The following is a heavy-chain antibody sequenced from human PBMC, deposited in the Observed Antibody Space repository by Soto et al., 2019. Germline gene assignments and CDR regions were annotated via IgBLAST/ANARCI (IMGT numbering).Heavy chain of an antibody. V-gene: IGHV4-59*12. D-gene: IGHD5-18*01. CDR1: GGSFSPNY. CDR3: ARASNKRGDSYGPDF. CDR2: IYYAGST. J-gene: IGHJ4*02. Sequence: SETLSLTCTVSGGSFSPNYWSWIRQPPGKGLEWVGYIYYAGSTSYNPSLKSRLTISVDTSKNQFSLKLSSVTAADTAVYYCARASNKRGDSYGPDFWGQGTLVTVSS.